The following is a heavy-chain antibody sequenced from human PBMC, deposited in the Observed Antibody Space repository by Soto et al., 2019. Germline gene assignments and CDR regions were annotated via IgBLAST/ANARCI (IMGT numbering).Heavy chain of an antibody. Sequence: QVQLVQSGAEVKKPGASVKVSCKASGYTFTSYYMHWVRQAPGQGLEWMGIINPSGGSTSYAQKFQGRVTKTRDTSTSTVYMELSSLRSEDTAVYYCANGGGSGSQPKYYYYYGMDVWGQGTTVTVSS. CDR1: GYTFTSYY. V-gene: IGHV1-46*01. J-gene: IGHJ6*02. D-gene: IGHD3-10*01. CDR2: INPSGGST. CDR3: ANGGGSGSQPKYYYYYGMDV.